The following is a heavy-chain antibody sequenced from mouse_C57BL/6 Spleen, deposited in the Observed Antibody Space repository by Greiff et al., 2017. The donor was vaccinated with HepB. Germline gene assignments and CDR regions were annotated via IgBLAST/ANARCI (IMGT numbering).Heavy chain of an antibody. CDR2: ISDGGSYT. D-gene: IGHD2-3*01. J-gene: IGHJ3*01. V-gene: IGHV5-4*01. CDR1: GFTFSSYA. Sequence: EVQLVESGGGLVKPGGSLKLSCAASGFTFSSYAMSWVRQTPEKRLEWVATISDGGSYTYYPDNVKGRFTISRDNAKNNLYLQMSHLKSEDTAMYYCAREGTYDGYSAWFAYWGQGTLVTVSA. CDR3: AREGTYDGYSAWFAY.